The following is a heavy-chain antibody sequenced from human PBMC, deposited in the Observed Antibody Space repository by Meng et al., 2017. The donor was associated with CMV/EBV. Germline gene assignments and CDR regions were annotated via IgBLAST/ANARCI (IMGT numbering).Heavy chain of an antibody. V-gene: IGHV4-59*01. CDR1: GGSISSYY. CDR3: ARAGYSYGQDGPYYYYGMDV. D-gene: IGHD5-18*01. CDR2: IYYSGST. Sequence: GSLRLSCTVSGGSISSYYWSWIRQPPGKGLEWIGYIYYSGSTNYNPSLKSRVTISVDTSKNQFSLKLSSVTAADTAVYYCARAGYSYGQDGPYYYYGMDVWGQGTTVTVSS. J-gene: IGHJ6*02.